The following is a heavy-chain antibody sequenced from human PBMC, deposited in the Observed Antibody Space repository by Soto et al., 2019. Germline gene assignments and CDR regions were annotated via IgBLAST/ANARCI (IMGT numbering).Heavy chain of an antibody. J-gene: IGHJ3*01. CDR3: ARRYGPRAFDF. CDR1: GGPINSAQCY. V-gene: IGHV4-30-4*01. Sequence: PSETLSLTCTVSGGPINSAQCYWSWIRQTPGKGLEWIGYIYPSGTTYYHPSLKSRVTISLDTSKRQFSLELNSVTAADTAVYYCARRYGPRAFDFWGQGTTVNVS. D-gene: IGHD3-9*01. CDR2: IYPSGTT.